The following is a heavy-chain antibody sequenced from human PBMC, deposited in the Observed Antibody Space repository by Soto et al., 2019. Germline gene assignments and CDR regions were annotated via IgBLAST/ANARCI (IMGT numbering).Heavy chain of an antibody. Sequence: RLTCAGFGFRFISYGMYWLRQAPGKGLEWVAVLSFDGSTENYADSVKGRFTISRDTSKNTLYLQMNGLRAEDSAVYYCALPRHPSSAYFPNDAFDMCGQGTTVTVS. J-gene: IGHJ3*02. CDR2: LSFDGSTE. CDR1: GFRFISYG. V-gene: IGHV3-30*03. D-gene: IGHD3-22*01. CDR3: ALPRHPSSAYFPNDAFDM.